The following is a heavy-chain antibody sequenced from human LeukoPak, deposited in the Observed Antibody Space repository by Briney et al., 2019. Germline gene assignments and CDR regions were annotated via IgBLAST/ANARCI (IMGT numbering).Heavy chain of an antibody. CDR3: AKGLINDWSALDS. CDR1: GFTFSNYA. V-gene: IGHV3-23*01. D-gene: IGHD3-9*01. CDR2: ISGSGGTT. Sequence: GGSLRLSCAASGFTFSNYAMTWVRQAPGKGLDWVSAISGSGGTTYHADSVKGRFTIPRDNSKNTLHLQMNSLRAEDTALYYCAKGLINDWSALDSWGQGTLVTVSS. J-gene: IGHJ4*02.